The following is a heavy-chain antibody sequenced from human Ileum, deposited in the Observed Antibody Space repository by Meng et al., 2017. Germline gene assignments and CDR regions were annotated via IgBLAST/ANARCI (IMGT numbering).Heavy chain of an antibody. J-gene: IGHJ4*02. D-gene: IGHD2-21*02. Sequence: GESLKISCAASGFTFMTAWLSWVRQAPGKGLEWVGRIKSKGNGGTANYGASVKGRFTISRDDSKNTLYLQMNSLKTEDTAVYYCTTGSLVVVTGGEDHWGQGTLVTGAS. V-gene: IGHV3-15*01. CDR3: TTGSLVVVTGGEDH. CDR2: IKSKGNGGTA. CDR1: GFTFMTAW.